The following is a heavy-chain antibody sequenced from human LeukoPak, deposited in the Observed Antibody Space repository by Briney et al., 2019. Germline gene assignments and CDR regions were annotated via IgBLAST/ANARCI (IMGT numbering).Heavy chain of an antibody. D-gene: IGHD3-22*01. CDR1: GYSFTSYW. Sequence: GESLKISCKGSGYSFTSYWIGWVRQMPGKGLEWMGMIYPGDSDTRYSPSFQGQVTISADKSISTAYMQWCSLDASDTAMYYCENRGPYYYDSSGFIDYWDQGTVVTVSS. V-gene: IGHV5-51*01. CDR2: IYPGDSDT. J-gene: IGHJ4*02. CDR3: ENRGPYYYDSSGFIDY.